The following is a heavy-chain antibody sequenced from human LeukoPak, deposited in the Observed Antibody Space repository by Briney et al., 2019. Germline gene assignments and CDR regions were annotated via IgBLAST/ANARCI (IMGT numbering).Heavy chain of an antibody. CDR3: ARAVVGATPHDAFDI. J-gene: IGHJ3*02. CDR1: GGSISSGGYY. D-gene: IGHD1-26*01. V-gene: IGHV4-30-2*01. CDR2: IYHSGST. Sequence: PSETLSLTCAVYGGSISSGGYYWSWIRQPPGKGLEWIGYIYHSGSTYYNPSLKSRVTISVDRSKNQFSLKLSSVTAADTAVYYCARAVVGATPHDAFDIWGQGTMVTVSS.